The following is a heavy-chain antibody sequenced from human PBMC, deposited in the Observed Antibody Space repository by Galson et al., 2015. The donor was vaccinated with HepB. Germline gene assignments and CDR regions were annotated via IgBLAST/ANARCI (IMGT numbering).Heavy chain of an antibody. CDR1: GFTFSNYD. V-gene: IGHV3-33*01. CDR3: ARDMGYGYCYGMDV. Sequence: SLRLSCAASGFTFSNYDMHWVRQAPGKGLEWVAVMWYDGSNKYYADSVKGRFTISRDNSKNVLFLQMNSLRAEDAAVYYCARDMGYGYCYGMDVWGQGTTVTVSS. CDR2: MWYDGSNK. J-gene: IGHJ6*02. D-gene: IGHD5-12*01.